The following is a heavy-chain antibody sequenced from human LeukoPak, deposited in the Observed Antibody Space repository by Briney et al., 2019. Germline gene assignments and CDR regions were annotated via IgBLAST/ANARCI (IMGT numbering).Heavy chain of an antibody. J-gene: IGHJ4*02. CDR2: INGEGGT. V-gene: IGHV3-74*01. Sequence: GGSLRLSCAASGFTFSNYWMQWVRQAPGKGLVWVSRINGEGGTSYADSVKGRFTISRDNAKNTVHLQKNSLRAEDTAVYYCARDLVYGSGSCGHWGQGTLVTVSS. CDR3: ARDLVYGSGSCGH. CDR1: GFTFSNYW. D-gene: IGHD3-10*01.